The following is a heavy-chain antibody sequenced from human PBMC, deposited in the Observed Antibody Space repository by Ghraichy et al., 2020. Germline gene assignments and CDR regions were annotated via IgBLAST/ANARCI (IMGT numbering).Heavy chain of an antibody. CDR2: IKEDGSEK. J-gene: IGHJ4*02. CDR3: ARDRPYGASYFDY. Sequence: GGSLRLSCAASGFTFSTYWMTWVRQAPGKGLEWVANIKEDGSEKNYVDSVKGRFTISRDNAKNSLYLQMNSLRAEDTAVYYCARDRPYGASYFDYWGQGTLGTVSS. V-gene: IGHV3-7*04. CDR1: GFTFSTYW. D-gene: IGHD3-10*01.